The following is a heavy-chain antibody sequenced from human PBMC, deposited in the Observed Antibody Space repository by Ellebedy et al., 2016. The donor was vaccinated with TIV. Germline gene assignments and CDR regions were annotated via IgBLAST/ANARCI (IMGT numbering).Heavy chain of an antibody. J-gene: IGHJ6*02. CDR1: GYTFTSYY. Sequence: ASVKVSCXASGYTFTSYYMHWVRQAPGQGLEWMGIINPSGGSTSYAQKFQGRVTMTRDTSTSTVYMELSSLRSEDTAVYYCARGRYYGSGSYASSYYYGMDVWGQGTTVTVSS. D-gene: IGHD3-10*01. CDR2: INPSGGST. V-gene: IGHV1-46*01. CDR3: ARGRYYGSGSYASSYYYGMDV.